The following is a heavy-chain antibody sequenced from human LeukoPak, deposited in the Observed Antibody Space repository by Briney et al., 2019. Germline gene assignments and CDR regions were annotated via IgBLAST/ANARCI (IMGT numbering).Heavy chain of an antibody. CDR2: INHSGST. J-gene: IGHJ4*02. V-gene: IGHV4-34*01. D-gene: IGHD6-19*01. Sequence: PSETLSLTCAVYGGSFSGYYCSCIRQPPGKGLEWSGEINHSGSTNYNPSPKSRGTISVDTSKNHFSLTLSSVAAADTAVYYCARRVRAVAGKPHLDYWGQGTLVTVSS. CDR3: ARRVRAVAGKPHLDY. CDR1: GGSFSGYY.